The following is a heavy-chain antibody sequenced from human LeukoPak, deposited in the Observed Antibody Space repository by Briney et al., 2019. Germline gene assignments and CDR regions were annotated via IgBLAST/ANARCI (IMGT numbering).Heavy chain of an antibody. D-gene: IGHD1-26*01. CDR1: GYTFSGDYY. Sequence: ASVKVSCKASGYTFSGDYYIHWVRQAPGQGLEWMGWTNPHSGGANPAQKFQGRVTMTRDTSITTAYMELSRLTSDDTAVYYCASTVVRGTDYWGQGTLVTVSS. CDR2: TNPHSGGA. CDR3: ASTVVRGTDY. J-gene: IGHJ4*02. V-gene: IGHV1-2*02.